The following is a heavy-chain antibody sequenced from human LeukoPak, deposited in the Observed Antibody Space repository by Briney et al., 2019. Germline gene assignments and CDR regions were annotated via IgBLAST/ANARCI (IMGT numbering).Heavy chain of an antibody. V-gene: IGHV1-18*01. CDR3: ARAGYYDSRGYADF. Sequence: ASVKVSCKASDYTFITYGLSWVRQAPGQGLEWMGWINTYNGNTNYAQKLQGRVTMTTDTSTNTAYMELRSLRSDDTAVYYCARAGYYDSRGYADFWGQGTPVTVSS. CDR2: INTYNGNT. J-gene: IGHJ4*02. D-gene: IGHD3-22*01. CDR1: DYTFITYG.